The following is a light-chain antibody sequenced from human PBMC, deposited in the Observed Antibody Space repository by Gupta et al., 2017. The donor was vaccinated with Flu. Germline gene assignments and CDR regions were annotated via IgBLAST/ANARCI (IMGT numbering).Light chain of an antibody. Sequence: EIVLTQSPGTLSLSPGERATLSCRASQSVSSSYLAWYQQKPGQAPRLLIYGASSRATGVPDRFSGSGSGTDFTLTISRLEPEDVAVYYCQQEGSSPRTFGQGTKLEIK. V-gene: IGKV3-20*01. CDR2: GAS. CDR1: QSVSSSY. J-gene: IGKJ2*02. CDR3: QQEGSSPRT.